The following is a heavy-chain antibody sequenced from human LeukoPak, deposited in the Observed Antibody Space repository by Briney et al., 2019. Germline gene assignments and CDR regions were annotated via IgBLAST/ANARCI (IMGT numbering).Heavy chain of an antibody. Sequence: GGSLRLSCAASGFTFSNYNMNWVRQAPGKGLEWVSSISSSSSYIYYADSVKGRFTISRDNAKISLFLQMNSLRAEDTAVYYCAREYCSGGSCYSDAFDIWGQGTMVTVSS. CDR2: ISSSSSYI. CDR3: AREYCSGGSCYSDAFDI. D-gene: IGHD2-15*01. V-gene: IGHV3-21*01. CDR1: GFTFSNYN. J-gene: IGHJ3*02.